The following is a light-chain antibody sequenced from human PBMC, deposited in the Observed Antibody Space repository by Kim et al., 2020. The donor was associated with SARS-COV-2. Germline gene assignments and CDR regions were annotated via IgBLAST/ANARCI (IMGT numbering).Light chain of an antibody. J-gene: IGKJ5*01. CDR1: QSVSSN. CDR3: QKNCTRPS. CDR2: GAS. V-gene: IGKV3-15*01. Sequence: EIVMTQSPATLSVSPGERATLSCRASQSVSSNLAWYQQKPGQAPRLLIYGASTRATGIPARFSGSGSGTEFTLTISSLQSEDFAVYYCQKNCTRPSFGQGTRLDIK.